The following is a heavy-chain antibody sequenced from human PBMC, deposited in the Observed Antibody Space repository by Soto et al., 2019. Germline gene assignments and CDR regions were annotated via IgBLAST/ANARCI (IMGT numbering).Heavy chain of an antibody. D-gene: IGHD3-22*01. CDR1: GGSFSGYY. Sequence: PSETLSLTCAVYGGSFSGYYWSWIRQPPGKGLEWIGEINHSGSTNYNPSLKSRVTISVDTSKNQFSLKLSSVTAADTAVYYCARPGSSGYSPENFDYRGQGTLVTVSS. CDR3: ARPGSSGYSPENFDY. J-gene: IGHJ4*02. V-gene: IGHV4-34*01. CDR2: INHSGST.